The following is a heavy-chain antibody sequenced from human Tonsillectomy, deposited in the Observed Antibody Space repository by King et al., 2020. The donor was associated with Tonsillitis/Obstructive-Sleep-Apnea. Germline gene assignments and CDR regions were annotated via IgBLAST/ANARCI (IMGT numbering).Heavy chain of an antibody. V-gene: IGHV3-7*03. CDR2: IKQDGSEK. Sequence: VQLVESGGGLVQPGGSLRLSCAASGFTFSSYWMSWVRQAPGKGLEWVANIKQDGSEKYYVDSVKGRFTISRDNAKNSLYLQMNSLRAEDTAVFYCARXPPGSGXFWDXYWGQXTLVTVSS. CDR3: ARXPPGSGXFWDXY. D-gene: IGHD6-19*01. CDR1: GFTFSSYW. J-gene: IGHJ4*02.